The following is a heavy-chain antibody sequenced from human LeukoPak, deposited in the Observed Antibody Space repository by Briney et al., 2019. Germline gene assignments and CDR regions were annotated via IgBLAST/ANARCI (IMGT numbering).Heavy chain of an antibody. CDR3: ARDPVMDV. Sequence: GSLRLSCAASGFTFSSYEMNWVRQAPGKGLEWVSYISSGGSTIYYADSVKGRFTISRDNARNSLYLQVNSLRAEDTAVYYCARDPVMDVWGQGTTVTVSS. CDR1: GFTFSSYE. CDR2: ISSGGSTI. V-gene: IGHV3-48*03. J-gene: IGHJ6*02. D-gene: IGHD4-17*01.